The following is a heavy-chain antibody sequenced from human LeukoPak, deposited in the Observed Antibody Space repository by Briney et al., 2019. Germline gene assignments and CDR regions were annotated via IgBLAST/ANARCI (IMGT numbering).Heavy chain of an antibody. D-gene: IGHD3-16*02. J-gene: IGHJ5*02. CDR2: IYYSGNT. CDR1: GVSISSSNSY. V-gene: IGHV4-39*01. Sequence: SETLSLTCTVSGVSISSSNSYWGWIRQPPGKGLEWIGSIYYSGNTYYNASPKSQVSISIDTSKNQFSLRLTSVTAADTAVYYCARREELSGHNWFDPWGQGTLVTVSS. CDR3: ARREELSGHNWFDP.